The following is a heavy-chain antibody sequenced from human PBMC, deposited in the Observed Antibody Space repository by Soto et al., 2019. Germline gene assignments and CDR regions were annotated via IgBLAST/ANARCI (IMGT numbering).Heavy chain of an antibody. J-gene: IGHJ3*01. Sequence: QVQLVESGGGVVQPGRSLRLSCAASGFTFSSYGMHWVRQAPGKGLEWVAVISYDGSNKYYADSVKGRFTISRDNSKNPLYLQMNSLRAEDTAVYYCAKDLGHGGRGAFDFWGQGTMVTVSS. CDR1: GFTFSSYG. V-gene: IGHV3-30*18. CDR2: ISYDGSNK. CDR3: AKDLGHGGRGAFDF. D-gene: IGHD7-27*01.